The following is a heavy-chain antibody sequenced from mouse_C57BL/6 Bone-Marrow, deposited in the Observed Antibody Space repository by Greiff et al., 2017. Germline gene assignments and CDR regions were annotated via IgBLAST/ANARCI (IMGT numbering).Heavy chain of an antibody. D-gene: IGHD2-3*01. V-gene: IGHV1-5*01. CDR2: IYPGNSDT. Sequence: VQLQQSGTVLARPGASVKMSCKTSGYTFTSYWIRWVKQRPGQGLVWIGAIYPGNSDTSYNQKFKGKAQLTAVTSDSTASLELSSLTNEDSAVYYWARAGDDDPWFAYWGKGTLVTVSA. J-gene: IGHJ3*01. CDR1: GYTFTSYW. CDR3: ARAGDDDPWFAY.